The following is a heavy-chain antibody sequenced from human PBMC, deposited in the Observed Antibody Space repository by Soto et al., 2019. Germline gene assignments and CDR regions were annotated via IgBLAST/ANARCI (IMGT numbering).Heavy chain of an antibody. V-gene: IGHV2-5*02. Sequence: QITLKETVPTLVKPTQTLTLTCTFSGFSLSTSGAGVGWIRKPPGKALEWLALIYWDDDKRYSPSLKSRLTITKDSSRNQVVLTMTIMDPVDTAPYSCAHYFYVSAVDPWGQGTLVNISS. CDR3: AHYFYVSAVDP. CDR1: GFSLSTSGAG. D-gene: IGHD3-10*01. J-gene: IGHJ5*02. CDR2: IYWDDDK.